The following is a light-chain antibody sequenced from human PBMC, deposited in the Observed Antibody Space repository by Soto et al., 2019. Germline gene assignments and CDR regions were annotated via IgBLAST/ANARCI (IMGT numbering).Light chain of an antibody. CDR2: RVS. CDR1: QSLLHSNGYTY. J-gene: IGKJ5*01. Sequence: MYHTALSVSVTPGKPASIACRSSQSLLHSNGYTYLHWYLQKPGQSPQLLIYRVSNHLSGVPDRFSGSGSGSDFTLKISWVEAEDVGVYYCMQSTQFPITFCQGRLLEVK. CDR3: MQSTQFPIT. V-gene: IGKV2-40*01.